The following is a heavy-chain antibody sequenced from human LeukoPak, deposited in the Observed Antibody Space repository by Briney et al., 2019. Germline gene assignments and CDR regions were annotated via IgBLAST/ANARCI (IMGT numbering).Heavy chain of an antibody. Sequence: QPSETLSLTCTVSGGSISSSSYYWGWIRQPPGKGLEWIGSIYYSGSTYYNPSLKSRVTISVDTSKNQFSLKLSSVTAADTAVYYCARLPSIYSSGWFNPLGPYEAEYFQHWGQGTLVTVSS. CDR2: IYYSGST. D-gene: IGHD6-19*01. V-gene: IGHV4-39*01. J-gene: IGHJ1*01. CDR1: GGSISSSSYY. CDR3: ARLPSIYSSGWFNPLGPYEAEYFQH.